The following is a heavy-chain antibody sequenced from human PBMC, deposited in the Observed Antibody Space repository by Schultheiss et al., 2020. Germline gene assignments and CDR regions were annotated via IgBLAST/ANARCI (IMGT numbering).Heavy chain of an antibody. CDR1: GGSISSYY. V-gene: IGHV4-34*01. J-gene: IGHJ5*02. CDR2: INHSGST. CDR3: ARGPIAARPTNWFDP. D-gene: IGHD6-6*01. Sequence: SATLSLTCTVSGGSISSYYWSWIRQPPGKGLEWIGEINHSGSTNYNPSLKSRVTISVDTSKNQFSLKLSSVTAADTAVYYCARGPIAARPTNWFDPWGQGTLGTVSS.